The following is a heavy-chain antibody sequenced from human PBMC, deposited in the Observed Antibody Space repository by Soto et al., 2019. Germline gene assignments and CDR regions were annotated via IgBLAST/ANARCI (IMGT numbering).Heavy chain of an antibody. CDR2: IWNDGSNE. D-gene: IGHD3-22*01. Sequence: GGSLRLSCKASGFSFSSYGMHWIRQAPGKGLEWLAIIWNDGSNEYYADSVKGRFTISRDNSKNTLYLQLNNLRAEDTAVYFCARDQTDSCGYSDY. CDR3: ARDQTDSCGYSDY. J-gene: IGHJ4*01. CDR1: GFSFSSYG. V-gene: IGHV3-33*01.